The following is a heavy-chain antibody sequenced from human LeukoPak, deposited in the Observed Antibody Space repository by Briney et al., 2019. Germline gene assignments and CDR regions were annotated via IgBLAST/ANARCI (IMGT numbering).Heavy chain of an antibody. V-gene: IGHV4-4*07. CDR1: GASIRGYY. D-gene: IGHD4-17*01. CDR2: IYSSGDT. J-gene: IGHJ4*02. Sequence: SETLSLTCTVSGASIRGYYWSWIRQPAGKGLEWIGRIYSSGDTNYNPSLKSRVTMSIDTSKNKISLKLSSVTAADTAVYFCARNLNTVTTSSFDYWGQGTLVTVSS. CDR3: ARNLNTVTTSSFDY.